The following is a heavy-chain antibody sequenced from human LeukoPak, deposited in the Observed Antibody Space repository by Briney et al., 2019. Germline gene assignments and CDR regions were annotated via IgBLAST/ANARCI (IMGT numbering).Heavy chain of an antibody. CDR1: GGSISGYY. Sequence: PSETLSLTCTVSGGSISGYYWSWIRQPPGRGLEWISYTDYRGSTYYNTSLKSRVTISVDTSKNQFSLKLSSVTAADTAVYYCASRIAARPVYYYYMDVWGKGTTVTVSS. CDR3: ASRIAARPVYYYYMDV. J-gene: IGHJ6*03. D-gene: IGHD6-6*01. CDR2: TDYRGST. V-gene: IGHV4-59*08.